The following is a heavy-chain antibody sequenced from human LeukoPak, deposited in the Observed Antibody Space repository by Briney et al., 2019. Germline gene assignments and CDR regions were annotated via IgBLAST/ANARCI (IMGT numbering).Heavy chain of an antibody. CDR3: AKRGVVIRVILVGFHKEAYYFES. CDR1: GFTFNSYW. J-gene: IGHJ4*02. D-gene: IGHD3/OR15-3a*01. Sequence: GGSLRLSCAAAGFTFNSYWMTWVRQAPGKGLEWVAVIWYDGSNKYYADSVKGRFTISRDNPKNTLYLQMNSLRAEDTAVYFCAKRGVVIRVILVGFHKEAYYFESWGQGALVTVSS. CDR2: IWYDGSNK. V-gene: IGHV3-33*06.